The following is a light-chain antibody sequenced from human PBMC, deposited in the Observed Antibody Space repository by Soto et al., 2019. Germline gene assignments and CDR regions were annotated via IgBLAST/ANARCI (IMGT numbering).Light chain of an antibody. CDR2: DAS. CDR3: QQFDSYPLP. CDR1: QGISSA. J-gene: IGKJ4*01. V-gene: IGKV1-13*02. Sequence: AIQLTQSPSSLSASVGDRVTITCRASQGISSALAWYQQKPGKAPKLLIYDASSLESGVPSRFSGSAFGTEFTLTIRGLQSEDFAAYYCQQFDSYPLPFGGGTKVEIK.